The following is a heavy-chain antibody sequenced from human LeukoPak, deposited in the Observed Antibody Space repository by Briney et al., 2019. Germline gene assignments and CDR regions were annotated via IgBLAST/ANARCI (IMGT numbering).Heavy chain of an antibody. D-gene: IGHD3-3*01. CDR2: INHSGST. CDR1: GGSFSGHY. CDR3: ASGQYYDLWSGYYAD. Sequence: PSETLSLTCAVYGGSFSGHYWSWIRQPPGKGLEWIGEINHSGSTNYNPSLESRVTISVDTSKNHFSLKLSSVTAADTAVYYYASGQYYDLWSGYYADWGQGTLVTVSA. J-gene: IGHJ4*02. V-gene: IGHV4-34*01.